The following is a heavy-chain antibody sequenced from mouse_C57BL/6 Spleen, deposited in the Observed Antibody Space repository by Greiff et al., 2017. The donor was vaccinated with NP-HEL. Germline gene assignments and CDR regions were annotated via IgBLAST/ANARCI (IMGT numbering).Heavy chain of an antibody. V-gene: IGHV1-76*01. Sequence: VKLQESGAELVRPGASVKLSCTASGYTFTDYYINWVKQRPGQGLEWIARIYPGSGNTYYNEKFKGKATLTAEKSSSTAYLQLSSLTAEDSAVYYGARGGLPEIGAGDYWGQGTSVTVSS. CDR1: GYTFTDYY. D-gene: IGHD3-3*01. CDR2: IYPGSGNT. CDR3: ARGGLPEIGAGDY. J-gene: IGHJ4*01.